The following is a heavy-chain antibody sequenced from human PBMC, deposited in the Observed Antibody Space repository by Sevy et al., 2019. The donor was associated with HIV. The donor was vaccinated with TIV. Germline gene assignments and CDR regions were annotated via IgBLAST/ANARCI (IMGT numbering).Heavy chain of an antibody. D-gene: IGHD3-16*02. CDR2: IYYSGST. CDR3: ARDTYDYVWGSYRRPNYMDV. CDR1: GGSISSYY. J-gene: IGHJ6*03. Sequence: SETLSLTCTVSGGSISSYYWSWIRQPPGKGLEWIGYIYYSGSTNYNPSLKSRVTISVDTSKNQFSLKLSSVTAADTAVYYCARDTYDYVWGSYRRPNYMDVWGKGTTVTVSS. V-gene: IGHV4-59*01.